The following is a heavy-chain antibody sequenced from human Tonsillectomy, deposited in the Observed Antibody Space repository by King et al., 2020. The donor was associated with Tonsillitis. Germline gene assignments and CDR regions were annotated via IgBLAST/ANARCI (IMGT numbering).Heavy chain of an antibody. CDR2: IWYDGTNK. D-gene: IGHD5-18*01. CDR1: GFTFSSYA. Sequence: VQLVESGGGVVQPGRSLRLSCAASGFTFSSYAMHWVRQAPGKGLEWVAIIWYDGTNKYYADFVKGRFTISRDNSKNTLYLQMSSLRAEDTAVYYCAGDFHPATVAFDIWGQGTMVTVSS. J-gene: IGHJ3*02. CDR3: AGDFHPATVAFDI. V-gene: IGHV3-33*04.